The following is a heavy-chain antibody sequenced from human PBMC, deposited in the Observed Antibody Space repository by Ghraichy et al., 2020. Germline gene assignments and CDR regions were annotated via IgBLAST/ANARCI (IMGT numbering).Heavy chain of an antibody. D-gene: IGHD3-3*01. V-gene: IGHV3-23*01. CDR3: AKDHTITIFTVVISGAFDY. J-gene: IGHJ4*02. Sequence: GGSLRLSCAASGFTFSSYAMSWVRQAPGKGLEWVSVISGSGGSTYNADSVKGRFTISRDNSKNTLYLQMNSLRAEDTAVYYCAKDHTITIFTVVISGAFDYWGQGTLVTVSS. CDR1: GFTFSSYA. CDR2: ISGSGGST.